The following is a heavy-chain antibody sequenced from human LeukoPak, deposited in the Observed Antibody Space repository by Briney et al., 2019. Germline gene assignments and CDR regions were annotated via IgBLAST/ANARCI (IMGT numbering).Heavy chain of an antibody. Sequence: PGGSLRLSCAASGFTFSNAWMSWVRQAPGKGLEWVGRIKSKTDGGTTDYAAPVKGRFTISRDDSKNTLYLQMNSLKTEDTAVYYCTTDSQIAVAGTFYWGQGTLVTVSS. J-gene: IGHJ4*02. V-gene: IGHV3-15*01. CDR3: TTDSQIAVAGTFY. CDR1: GFTFSNAW. D-gene: IGHD6-19*01. CDR2: IKSKTDGGTT.